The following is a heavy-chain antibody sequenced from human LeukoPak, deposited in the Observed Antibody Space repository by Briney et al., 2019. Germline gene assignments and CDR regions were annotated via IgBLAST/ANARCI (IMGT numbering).Heavy chain of an antibody. V-gene: IGHV4-34*01. Sequence: KPSETLCLTCAVYGGSFSGYYWSWIRQPPGKGLEWIGEINHSGSTNYNPSLKSRVTISVDTSKNQFSLKLSSVTAADTAVYYCARGLIGYWGQGTLVTVSS. CDR2: INHSGST. CDR1: GGSFSGYY. D-gene: IGHD2/OR15-2a*01. J-gene: IGHJ4*02. CDR3: ARGLIGY.